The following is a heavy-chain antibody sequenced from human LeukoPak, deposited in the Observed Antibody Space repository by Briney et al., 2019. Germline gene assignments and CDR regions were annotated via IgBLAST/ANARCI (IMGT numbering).Heavy chain of an antibody. V-gene: IGHV4-59*08. D-gene: IGHD3-16*01. Sequence: PSETLSLTCTVSGGSISSYYWSWIRQPPGKGLEWIGYIYYSGSTNYNPSLKSRVTISVDTSKNQFSLKLSSVTAADTAVYYCASNPPAFTFGSYYGMDVWGQGTTVTVSS. CDR3: ASNPPAFTFGSYYGMDV. J-gene: IGHJ6*02. CDR2: IYYSGST. CDR1: GGSISSYY.